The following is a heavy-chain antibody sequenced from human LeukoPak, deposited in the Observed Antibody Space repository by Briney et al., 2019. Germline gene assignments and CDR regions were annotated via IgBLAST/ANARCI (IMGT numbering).Heavy chain of an antibody. D-gene: IGHD3-22*01. CDR3: XRDRSYYSDTGADS. J-gene: IGHJ5*01. V-gene: IGHV4-39*07. CDR1: GGSISSSSYY. Sequence: PSETLSLTCTVSGGSISSSSYYWGWIRQPPGKGLEWIGNIYYSGSTYYNPSLKSRVTISVDTSKNQFSLRLSSVTAADTAVYXXXRDRSYYSDTGADSWSQGILVIVSS. CDR2: IYYSGST.